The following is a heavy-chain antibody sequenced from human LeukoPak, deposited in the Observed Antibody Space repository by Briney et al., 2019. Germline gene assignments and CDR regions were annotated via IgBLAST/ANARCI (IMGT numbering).Heavy chain of an antibody. CDR1: GFTFSTFA. V-gene: IGHV3-23*01. D-gene: IGHD2-8*02. CDR2: IFPSSGEI. Sequence: GGSLRLSCAASGFTFSTFAMIWVRQPPGKGLEWVSSIFPSSGEIHYADSVRGRFTISRVNSKSTLSLQMNSLRAEDTAIYYCATYRQVLLPFESWGQGTLVTVSS. CDR3: ATYRQVLLPFES. J-gene: IGHJ4*02.